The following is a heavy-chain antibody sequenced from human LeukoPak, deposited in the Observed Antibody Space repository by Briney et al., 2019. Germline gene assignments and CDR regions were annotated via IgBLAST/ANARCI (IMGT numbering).Heavy chain of an antibody. Sequence: GGSLRLSCAASGFTFSSYAMHWVRQAPGKGLEWVAVISYDGSNKYYADSVKGRFTISRDNSRNTLYLQMNSLRAEDTAVYYCAKDRSGSYSQGLDYWGQGTLVTVSS. V-gene: IGHV3-30-3*01. D-gene: IGHD1-26*01. CDR3: AKDRSGSYSQGLDY. CDR2: ISYDGSNK. CDR1: GFTFSSYA. J-gene: IGHJ4*02.